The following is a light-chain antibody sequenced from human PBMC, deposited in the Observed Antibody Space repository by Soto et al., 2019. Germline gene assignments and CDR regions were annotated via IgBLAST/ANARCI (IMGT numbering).Light chain of an antibody. V-gene: IGLV1-40*01. Sequence: QSVLTQPPSVSGAPGRRVTISCTGSSSNIGAGYDVHWYQQLPGTAPKLLIYGNSNRPSGVPDRFSGSESGTSASLAITGLQAEDEADYYCQSYDSSLSGHYVFGTGTKLTVL. J-gene: IGLJ1*01. CDR3: QSYDSSLSGHYV. CDR2: GNS. CDR1: SSNIGAGYD.